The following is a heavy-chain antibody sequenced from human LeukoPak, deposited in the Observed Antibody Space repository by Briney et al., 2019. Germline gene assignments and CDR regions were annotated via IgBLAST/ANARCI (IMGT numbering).Heavy chain of an antibody. CDR3: ATLDGAIFT. CDR1: GASINTYH. Sequence: SETLSVTCTVSGASINTYHWTWIRQPAGKGLEWICRVHTRGTTTYSPSLKSRLTMSTDTSKNPFSLKLSSVTAADTAVYYCATLDGAIFTWGQGTLVTVSS. D-gene: IGHD3-3*01. V-gene: IGHV4-4*07. J-gene: IGHJ5*02. CDR2: VHTRGTT.